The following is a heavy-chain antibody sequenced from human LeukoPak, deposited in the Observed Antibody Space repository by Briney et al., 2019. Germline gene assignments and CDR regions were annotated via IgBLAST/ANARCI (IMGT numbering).Heavy chain of an antibody. V-gene: IGHV3-30*18. J-gene: IGHJ4*02. Sequence: GGSLRLSCAASGFTFSSYGMHWVRKAPGKGLEWVAVISYDGSNKYCADSVKGRFTISRDNSKNTLYLQMNSLRAEDTAVYYCTKEGVATTLDYWGQGTLVTVSS. CDR1: GFTFSSYG. CDR2: ISYDGSNK. CDR3: TKEGVATTLDY. D-gene: IGHD5-12*01.